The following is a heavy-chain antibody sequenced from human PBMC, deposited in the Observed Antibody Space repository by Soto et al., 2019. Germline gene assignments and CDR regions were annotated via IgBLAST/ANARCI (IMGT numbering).Heavy chain of an antibody. CDR1: GGTFSSYA. D-gene: IGHD3-10*01. CDR3: ARDRAWFGGKLGAKPDRGYNWFDP. CDR2: IIPIFGTA. J-gene: IGHJ5*02. V-gene: IGHV1-69*13. Sequence: AASVKVSCKASGGTFSSYAISWVRQAPGQGLEWMGGIIPIFGTANYAQKFQGRVTITADESTRTAYMELSSLRSEDTAVYYCARDRAWFGGKLGAKPDRGYNWFDPWGQGTLVTVSS.